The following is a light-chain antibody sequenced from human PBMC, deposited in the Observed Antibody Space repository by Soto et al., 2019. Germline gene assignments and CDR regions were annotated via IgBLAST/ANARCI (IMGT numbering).Light chain of an antibody. CDR1: QGIANF. CDR3: LQLNSFPIP. J-gene: IGKJ3*01. V-gene: IGKV1-9*01. Sequence: IQLTQSPSSLSAAVGDRVTISCRASQGIANFVAWYQQKPGKAPKLLIYGASTLQSGVPSRFSGSGSGTDFTLTSSSLQPEDFVTYYCLQLNSFPIPFGPWTKVDIK. CDR2: GAS.